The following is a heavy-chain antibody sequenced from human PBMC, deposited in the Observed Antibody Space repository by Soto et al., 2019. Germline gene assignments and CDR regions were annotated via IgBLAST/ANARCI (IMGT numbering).Heavy chain of an antibody. CDR2: MNPNSGNT. Sequence: GASVKVSCKASGYTFTSYDINWVRQATGQGLEWMGWMNPNSGNTGYAQKFQGRVTMTRNTSISTAYMELSSLRSEDTAVYYCARASRRDRSGIMGYSSQGTLVTVSS. J-gene: IGHJ4*02. D-gene: IGHD3-10*01. V-gene: IGHV1-8*01. CDR3: ARASRRDRSGIMGY. CDR1: GYTFTSYD.